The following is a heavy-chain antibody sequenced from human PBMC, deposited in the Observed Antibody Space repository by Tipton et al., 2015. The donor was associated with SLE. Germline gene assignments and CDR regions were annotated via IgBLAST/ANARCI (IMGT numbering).Heavy chain of an antibody. V-gene: IGHV4-61*08. CDR2: IHYSGTN. J-gene: IGHJ3*02. D-gene: IGHD1-26*01. Sequence: TLSLTCAVSGYSISGGYYWGLIRQPPGKGLEWIGYIHYSGTNHDNPPLKRRVTMSVDIDKNPFSLGLTSLTAAATAVYYCARTLGAIAHTVYDAFDIWGQGKMVTVSS. CDR3: ARTLGAIAHTVYDAFDI. CDR1: GYSISGGYY.